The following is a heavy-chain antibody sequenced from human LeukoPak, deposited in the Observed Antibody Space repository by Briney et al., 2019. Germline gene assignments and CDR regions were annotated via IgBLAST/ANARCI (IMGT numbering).Heavy chain of an antibody. CDR3: TTELDVRPNHY. CDR1: GFTFSNAW. V-gene: IGHV3-15*01. J-gene: IGHJ4*02. Sequence: PGGSLRLSCAASGFTFSNAWMSWVRQAPGKGLEWVGRIKSRADGGTTDYAAPVKGRFTMSRDDSKNTLYLQMNSLKSEDTAVYYCTTELDVRPNHYWGQGTLVTVSS. CDR2: IKSRADGGTT. D-gene: IGHD1-14*01.